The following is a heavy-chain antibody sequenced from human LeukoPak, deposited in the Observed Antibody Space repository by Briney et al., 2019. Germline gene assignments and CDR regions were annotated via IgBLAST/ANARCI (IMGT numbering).Heavy chain of an antibody. CDR3: ARGRLEMATILYYYYYMDV. J-gene: IGHJ6*03. D-gene: IGHD5-24*01. CDR1: GGTFSSYA. CDR2: IIPIFGTA. Sequence: SVKVSCKASGGTFSSYAISWVRQAPGQGLEWMGGIIPIFGTANYAQKFQGRVTITTDESTSTAYMELSSLRSEDTAVYYCARGRLEMATILYYYYYMDVWGKGTTVTVSS. V-gene: IGHV1-69*05.